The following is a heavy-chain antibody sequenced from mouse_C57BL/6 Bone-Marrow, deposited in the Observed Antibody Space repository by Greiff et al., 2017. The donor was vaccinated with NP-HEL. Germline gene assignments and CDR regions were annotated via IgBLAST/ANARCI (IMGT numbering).Heavy chain of an antibody. CDR2: ISYDGSN. J-gene: IGHJ4*01. CDR1: GYSITRGYY. D-gene: IGHD2-3*01. V-gene: IGHV3-6*01. CDR3: ARGWLHYAMDF. Sequence: EVQLQESGPGLVKPSQSLSLTCSVTGYSITRGYYWNWIRQFPGNKLEWMGYISYDGSNNYNPSLKNRISITRDTSKNQFFLKLNAVTTEDTATDYCARGWLHYAMDFWGQGTSVTVSS.